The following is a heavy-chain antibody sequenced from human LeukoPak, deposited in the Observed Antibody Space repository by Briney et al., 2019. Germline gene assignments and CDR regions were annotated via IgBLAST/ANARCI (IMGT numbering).Heavy chain of an antibody. CDR2: ISGSSTYI. J-gene: IGHJ4*02. V-gene: IGHV3-21*06. Sequence: GGSLRLSCAASGFTFSNYSMNWVRQAPGKGLEWVSSISGSSTYIYYADSVKGRFTISRDNAKISLYLQMNSLRAEDTAVYYCAKDGNWARFENWGQGTLVTVSS. CDR3: AKDGNWARFEN. D-gene: IGHD7-27*01. CDR1: GFTFSNYS.